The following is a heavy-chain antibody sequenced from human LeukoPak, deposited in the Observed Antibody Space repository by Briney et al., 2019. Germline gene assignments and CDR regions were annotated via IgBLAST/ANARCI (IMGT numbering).Heavy chain of an antibody. CDR1: GFTFSDYW. CDR3: AKKSSSWQYYFDY. D-gene: IGHD6-6*01. V-gene: IGHV3-7*03. J-gene: IGHJ4*02. CDR2: IKQDGSEK. Sequence: GGSLRLSCAASGFTFSDYWMSWVRQAPGKGLEWVANIKQDGSEKYYVDSVKSRFTISRDNAKNSLYLQMNSLRADDTAMYYCAKKSSSWQYYFDYWGQGTLVTVSS.